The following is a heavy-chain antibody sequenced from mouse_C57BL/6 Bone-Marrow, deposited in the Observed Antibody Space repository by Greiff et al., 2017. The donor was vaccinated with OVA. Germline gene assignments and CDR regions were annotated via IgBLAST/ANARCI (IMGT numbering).Heavy chain of an antibody. D-gene: IGHD1-1*02. Sequence: QVQLQQPGAELVRPGTSVKLSCKASGYTFTSYWMHWVKQRPGQGLEWIGVIDPSDSYTNYNQKFKGKATLTVDTSSSTAYMQLSSLTSEDSAVYYCAKKGEKYYGPFAYWGQGTLVTVSA. CDR3: AKKGEKYYGPFAY. CDR2: IDPSDSYT. CDR1: GYTFTSYW. V-gene: IGHV1-59*01. J-gene: IGHJ3*01.